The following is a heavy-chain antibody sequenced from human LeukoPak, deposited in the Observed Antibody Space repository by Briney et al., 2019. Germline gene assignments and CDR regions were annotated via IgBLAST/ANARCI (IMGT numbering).Heavy chain of an antibody. CDR3: ARVAYYSDRSAFAFFDY. CDR2: IYHSGST. Sequence: PSGTLSLTCAVSGGSISSSNWWSWVRQPPGKGLEWIGEIYHSGSTNHNPSLKSRVTISVDKSKNQFSLKLSSVTAADTAVYYCARVAYYSDRSAFAFFDYWGRGTLVTVSS. CDR1: GGSISSSNW. V-gene: IGHV4-4*02. J-gene: IGHJ4*02. D-gene: IGHD3-22*01.